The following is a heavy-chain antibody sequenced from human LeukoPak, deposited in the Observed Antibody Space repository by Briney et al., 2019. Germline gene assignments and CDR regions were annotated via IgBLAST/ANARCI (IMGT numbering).Heavy chain of an antibody. CDR3: ARDQLGFDY. CDR1: GFTFTTYW. V-gene: IGHV3-7*01. J-gene: IGHJ4*02. CDR2: IKQDGTEK. D-gene: IGHD6-13*01. Sequence: GESLRLSCAASGFTFTTYWMSWVRQAPGKGLEWVANIKQDGTEKYYVDSVKGRFTISRDNAKNSLYLQMNSLTAEDTAVYYCARDQLGFDYWGQGALVTVSS.